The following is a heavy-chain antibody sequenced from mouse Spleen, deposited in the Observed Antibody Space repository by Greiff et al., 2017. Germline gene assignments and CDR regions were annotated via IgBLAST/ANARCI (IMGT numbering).Heavy chain of an antibody. D-gene: IGHD4-1*01. CDR3: ARGDWGSNYFDY. CDR2: IYPRSGNT. V-gene: IGHV1-81*01. J-gene: IGHJ2*01. CDR1: GYTFTSYG. Sequence: VQLQESGAELARPGASVKLSCKASGYTFTSYGISWVKKRTGQGLEWIGEIYPRSGNTYYNEKFKGKATLTADKSSSTAYMELRSLTSEDSAVYFCARGDWGSNYFDYWGQGTTLTVSS.